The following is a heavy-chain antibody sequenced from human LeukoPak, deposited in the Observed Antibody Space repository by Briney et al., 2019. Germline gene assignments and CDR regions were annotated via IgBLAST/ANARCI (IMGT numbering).Heavy chain of an antibody. CDR3: AQTWELWFDP. J-gene: IGHJ5*02. CDR2: IIPIFGTA. V-gene: IGHV1-69*05. D-gene: IGHD1-26*01. CDR1: GGTFSSYA. Sequence: SVKVSCKASGGTFSSYAISWVRQAPGQGLEWMGGIIPIFGTANYAQKFQGRVTITTDESTSTAYMELSSPRSEDTAVYYCAQTWELWFDPWGQGTLVTVSS.